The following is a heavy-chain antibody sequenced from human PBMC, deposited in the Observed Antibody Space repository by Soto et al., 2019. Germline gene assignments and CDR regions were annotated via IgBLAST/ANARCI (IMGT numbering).Heavy chain of an antibody. J-gene: IGHJ4*02. CDR3: ARDPPGFQSVLGD. V-gene: IGHV6-1*01. Sequence: SRGLEWLGRTCYRSKWLNDYAVSMQSRITIIPDTSKNQFSLQLNSVTPEDTAVYYCARDPPGFQSVLGDWGQGSLVTVSA. D-gene: IGHD3-16*01. CDR2: TCYRSKWLN.